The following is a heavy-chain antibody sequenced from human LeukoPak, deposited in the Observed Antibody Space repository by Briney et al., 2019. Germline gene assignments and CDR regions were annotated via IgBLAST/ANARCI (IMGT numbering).Heavy chain of an antibody. CDR3: ASEYYGSGSYPFDY. D-gene: IGHD3-10*01. J-gene: IGHJ4*02. Sequence: PWASVKVSCKASGGTFSSYAISWVRQAPGQGLEWMGRIIPILGIANYAQKFQGRVTITADKSTSTAYMELSSLRSEDTAVYYCASEYYGSGSYPFDYRGQGTLVTVSS. CDR2: IIPILGIA. V-gene: IGHV1-69*04. CDR1: GGTFSSYA.